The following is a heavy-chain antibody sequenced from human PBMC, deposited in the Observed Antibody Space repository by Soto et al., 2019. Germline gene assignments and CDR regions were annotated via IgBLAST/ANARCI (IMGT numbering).Heavy chain of an antibody. CDR3: TKDHPTTGWAFDH. D-gene: IGHD6-19*01. J-gene: IGHJ4*02. CDR1: GFIFSDCG. CDR2: ISYDGINK. Sequence: QVQLVESGGGVVQPGRSLRLSCEASGFIFSDCGMHWVRQAPGKGLEWVGVISYDGINKYYADSMKGRFTISRDNSKNMVYLQLHTLRVEDTAVYYCTKDHPTTGWAFDHWGQGALVTVSS. V-gene: IGHV3-30*18.